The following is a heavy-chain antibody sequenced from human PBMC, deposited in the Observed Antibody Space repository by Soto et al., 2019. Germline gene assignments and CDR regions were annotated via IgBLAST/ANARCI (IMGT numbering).Heavy chain of an antibody. CDR1: GFTVSSNY. CDR2: IYSGGST. Sequence: GGSLRLSCAASGFTVSSNYMSWVRQAPGKGLEWVSVIYSGGSTYYADSVKGRFTISRDNSKNTLYLQMNSLRAEDTAVYYCASSDVYSYYYYGMDVWGQGTTVTVSS. V-gene: IGHV3-53*01. CDR3: ASSDVYSYYYYGMDV. J-gene: IGHJ6*02.